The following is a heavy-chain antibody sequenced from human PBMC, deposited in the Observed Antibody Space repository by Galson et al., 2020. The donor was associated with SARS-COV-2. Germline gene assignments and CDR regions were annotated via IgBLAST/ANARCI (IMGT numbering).Heavy chain of an antibody. Sequence: ASVKVSCKASGYTFTSYYMHWVRQAPGQGLEWMGIINPSGGSTSYAQKFQGRVTMTRDTSTSTVYMELSSLRSEDTAVYYCARDGVYYDSSGYYSIIDIWGQGTMVTVSS. D-gene: IGHD3-22*01. J-gene: IGHJ3*02. CDR3: ARDGVYYDSSGYYSIIDI. V-gene: IGHV1-46*03. CDR1: GYTFTSYY. CDR2: INPSGGST.